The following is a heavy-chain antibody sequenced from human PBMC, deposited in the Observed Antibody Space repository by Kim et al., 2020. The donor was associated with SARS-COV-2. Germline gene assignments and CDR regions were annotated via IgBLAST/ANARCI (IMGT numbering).Heavy chain of an antibody. Sequence: SETLSLTCAVYGGSFSGYYWSWIRQPPGKGLEWIGVINHSGSTNYNASLKSRVTISVDTSKNQFSLKLSSVTAADTAVYYCARVRGVTVLLGYYYYGMDVWGQGTTVTVSS. D-gene: IGHD3-10*01. J-gene: IGHJ6*02. CDR3: ARVRGVTVLLGYYYYGMDV. CDR1: GGSFSGYY. CDR2: INHSGST. V-gene: IGHV4-34*01.